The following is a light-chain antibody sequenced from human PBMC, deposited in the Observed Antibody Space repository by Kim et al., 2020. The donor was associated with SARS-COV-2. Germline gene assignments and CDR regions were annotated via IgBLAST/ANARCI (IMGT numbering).Light chain of an antibody. CDR1: SSNIGTNT. Sequence: QSVLTQPPSASGTPGQRVTFSCSGSSSNIGTNTVNWYQHLPGAAPKLLIYSTNQRPSGVPDRFSGSKSGTSAPLAISGLQSEDEADYYCAAWDDSLHGRVVFGGGTQRTVL. CDR2: STN. V-gene: IGLV1-44*01. CDR3: AAWDDSLHGRVV. J-gene: IGLJ2*01.